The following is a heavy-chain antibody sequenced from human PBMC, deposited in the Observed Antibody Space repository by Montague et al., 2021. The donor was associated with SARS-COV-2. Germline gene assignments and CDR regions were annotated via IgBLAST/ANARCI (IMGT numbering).Heavy chain of an antibody. J-gene: IGHJ2*01. Sequence: SETLSLTCTVSGGPISSYYWSWIRQPAGKGLEWIGRFYTTGSTHXNPSLKSRVTLSVDTSKNQFSLKLSSVTAADTAVYYCARSTFYSSGWWDNWYFDLWGRGTLVTVSS. CDR3: ARSTFYSSGWWDNWYFDL. CDR1: GGPISSYY. D-gene: IGHD6-19*01. V-gene: IGHV4-4*07. CDR2: FYTTGST.